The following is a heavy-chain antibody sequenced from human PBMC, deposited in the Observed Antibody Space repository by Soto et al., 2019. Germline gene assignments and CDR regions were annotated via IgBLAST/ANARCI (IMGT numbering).Heavy chain of an antibody. J-gene: IGHJ6*03. CDR3: TRRGMTTVTTVDYYMDV. Sequence: EVQLVESGGGLVQPGGSLKLSCAASGFTFSGSAMHWVRQASGKGLEWVGRIRSKANSYATAYAASVKGRFTISRDDSKNTAYLQMNSLKTEDTAVYYCTRRGMTTVTTVDYYMDVWGKGTTVTVSS. CDR1: GFTFSGSA. V-gene: IGHV3-73*01. CDR2: IRSKANSYAT. D-gene: IGHD4-17*01.